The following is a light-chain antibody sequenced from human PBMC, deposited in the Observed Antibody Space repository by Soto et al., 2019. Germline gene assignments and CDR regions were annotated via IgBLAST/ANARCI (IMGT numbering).Light chain of an antibody. CDR2: GLN. Sequence: QSVLTQPPSASGTPGQRVSISCSGSSSNIGDRDVDWYQQVPGTAPKLLIYGLNQRPSGVPDRFSASKSGASASLAISGLQFEDEAVYYCSTWDDSLNGWVFGGGTKLPVL. CDR3: STWDDSLNGWV. CDR1: SSNIGDRD. J-gene: IGLJ3*02. V-gene: IGLV1-44*01.